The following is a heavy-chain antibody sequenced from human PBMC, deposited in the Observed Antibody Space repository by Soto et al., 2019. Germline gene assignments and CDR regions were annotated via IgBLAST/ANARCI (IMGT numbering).Heavy chain of an antibody. Sequence: QLQLQESGSGLVKPSQTLSLTCAVSGGSISSGGSFWSWIRQPPGKGLEWIGYIYHSGSTYYNPSLKTRXTXSXXRSRNQFSLKLRSVTAADTAVYYCAGGIAARPLGYWGQGTLVTVSS. CDR2: IYHSGST. CDR3: AGGIAARPLGY. CDR1: GGSISSGGSF. D-gene: IGHD6-6*01. V-gene: IGHV4-30-2*01. J-gene: IGHJ4*02.